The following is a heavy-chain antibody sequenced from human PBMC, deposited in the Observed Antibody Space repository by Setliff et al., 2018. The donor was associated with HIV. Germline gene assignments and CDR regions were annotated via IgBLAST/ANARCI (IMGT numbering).Heavy chain of an antibody. J-gene: IGHJ4*02. CDR2: INHSGTT. CDR3: ATVIGWNAATDC. V-gene: IGHV4-34*01. Sequence: SETLSLTCAVYGGSFSGHYWSCIRQPPGKGLEWIGEINHSGTTNYNPSLKSRVIMSIDTSKSQFSLKLTSVTAADTAVYYCATVIGWNAATDCWGQGTLVTVSS. CDR1: GGSFSGHY. D-gene: IGHD1-1*01.